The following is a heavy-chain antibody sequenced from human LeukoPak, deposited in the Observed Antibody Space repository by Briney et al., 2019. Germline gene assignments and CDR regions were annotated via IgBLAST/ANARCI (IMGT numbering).Heavy chain of an antibody. CDR3: ARVIAVAGSSYGMDV. V-gene: IGHV1-46*01. CDR1: GYTFTSYY. CDR2: INPSGGST. D-gene: IGHD6-19*01. J-gene: IGHJ6*02. Sequence: ASVKVSFKASGYTFTSYYMHWVRQAPGQGLEWMGIINPSGGSTSYAQKFQGRVTMTRDTSTSTVYMELSSLRSEDTAVYYCARVIAVAGSSYGMDVWGQGTTVTVSS.